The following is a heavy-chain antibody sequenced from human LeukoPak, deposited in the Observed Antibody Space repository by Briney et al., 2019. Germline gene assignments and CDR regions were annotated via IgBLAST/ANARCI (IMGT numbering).Heavy chain of an antibody. J-gene: IGHJ4*02. Sequence: GGSLRLSCVGSGFTFRSHAMSWVRQAPEKGLEFVSGIYENGGTTYYADFVKGRFSISRDNSKNTLYLQMDSLRGEDTAVYYCAKDFRIGYSAHFDYWGQGALVTVSS. CDR1: GFTFRSHA. CDR3: AKDFRIGYSAHFDY. V-gene: IGHV3-23*01. CDR2: IYENGGTT. D-gene: IGHD2-21*01.